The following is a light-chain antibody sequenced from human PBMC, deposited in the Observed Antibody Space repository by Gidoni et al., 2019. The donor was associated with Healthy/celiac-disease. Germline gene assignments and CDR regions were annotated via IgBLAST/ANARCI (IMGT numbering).Light chain of an antibody. CDR1: QDISNY. CDR2: DES. CDR3: QQYDNLPT. V-gene: IGKV1-33*01. Sequence: DIQMPQSPSSLSASVGDRVTITCQASQDISNYLNWYQQKPGKAQKLLIYDESNLETGVPSRCSGSGSGTDFTFTISSLQPEDIATYYCQQYDNLPTFGQGTKVEIK. J-gene: IGKJ1*01.